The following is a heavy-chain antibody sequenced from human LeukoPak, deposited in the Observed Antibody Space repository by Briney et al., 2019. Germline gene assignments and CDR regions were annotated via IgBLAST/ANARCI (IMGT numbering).Heavy chain of an antibody. V-gene: IGHV1-2*02. Sequence: ASVRVSCKASGYTFTGYYMHWVRQAPGQGLEWMGWINPNSGGTNYTQKLQGRVTITRETSLSTAYMALSRLRSDDSAVYYCAREAYCSSENFDYSGQGTLVTVSS. CDR1: GYTFTGYY. J-gene: IGHJ4*02. CDR3: AREAYCSSENFDY. CDR2: INPNSGGT. D-gene: IGHD6-6*01.